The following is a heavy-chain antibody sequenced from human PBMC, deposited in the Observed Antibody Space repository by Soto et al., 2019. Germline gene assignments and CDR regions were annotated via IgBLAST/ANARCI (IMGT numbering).Heavy chain of an antibody. J-gene: IGHJ3*02. V-gene: IGHV4-39*01. CDR1: GGSISSSSYY. Sequence: KSSETLSLTCTVSGGSISSSSYYWGWIRQPPGKGLEWIGSIYYSGSTYYNPSLKSRVTISVDTSKNQFSLKLSSVTAADTAVYYCARWGYCSGGSCYGVGAFDIWGQGTMVTVSS. D-gene: IGHD2-15*01. CDR2: IYYSGST. CDR3: ARWGYCSGGSCYGVGAFDI.